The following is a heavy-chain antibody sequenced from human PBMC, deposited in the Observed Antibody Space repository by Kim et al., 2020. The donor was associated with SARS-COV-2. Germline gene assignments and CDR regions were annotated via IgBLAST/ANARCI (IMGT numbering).Heavy chain of an antibody. CDR2: IWYDESNK. J-gene: IGHJ4*02. Sequence: GGSLRLSCAASGFTYSTYGMHWVRQAPGKGLEWVAVIWYDESNKYYAESVRGRFTISRDNSKNTLYLQMNSLRAEDTAVYYCARERGPYSSGWYYFDDWGQGTLVTVSS. CDR3: ARERGPYSSGWYYFDD. V-gene: IGHV3-33*01. D-gene: IGHD6-19*01. CDR1: GFTYSTYG.